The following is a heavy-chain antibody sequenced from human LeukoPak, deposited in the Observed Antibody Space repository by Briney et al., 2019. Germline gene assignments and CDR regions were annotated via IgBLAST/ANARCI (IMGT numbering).Heavy chain of an antibody. D-gene: IGHD6-13*01. Sequence: PSQTLPLTCTVSGGSISSGDYYWSWIRQPPGKGLEWIGYIYYSGSTYYNPSLKSRVTISVDTSKNQFSLKLSSVTAADTAVYYCARDRLIAAAGTLAGMDVWGKGTTVTVSS. CDR2: IYYSGST. CDR1: GGSISSGDYY. CDR3: ARDRLIAAAGTLAGMDV. J-gene: IGHJ6*04. V-gene: IGHV4-30-4*01.